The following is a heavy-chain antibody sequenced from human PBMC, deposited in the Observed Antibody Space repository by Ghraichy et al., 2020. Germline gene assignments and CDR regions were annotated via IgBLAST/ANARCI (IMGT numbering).Heavy chain of an antibody. Sequence: GGSLRLSCAASGFTFSSYAMSWVRQAPGKGLEWVSAISGSGGSTYYADSVKGRFTISRDNSKNTLYLQMNSLRAEDTAVYYCANGRYFDWLHFVPNFDYWGQGTLVTVSS. CDR2: ISGSGGST. D-gene: IGHD3-9*01. CDR3: ANGRYFDWLHFVPNFDY. CDR1: GFTFSSYA. J-gene: IGHJ4*02. V-gene: IGHV3-23*01.